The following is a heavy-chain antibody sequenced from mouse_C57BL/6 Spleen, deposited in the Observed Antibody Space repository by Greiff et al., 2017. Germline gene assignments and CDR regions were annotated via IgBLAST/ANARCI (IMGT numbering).Heavy chain of an antibody. V-gene: IGHV1-50*01. CDR2: IDPSDSYT. D-gene: IGHD2-2*01. Sequence: QVQLQQPGAELVKPGASVKLSCKASGYTFTSYWMQWVKQRPGQGLEWIGEIDPSDSYTNYNQKFKGKATLTVDTSSSTAYMQLSSLTSEDSAVYYCARSTMVTTVSHWYFDVWGTGTTVTVSS. CDR3: ARSTMVTTVSHWYFDV. J-gene: IGHJ1*03. CDR1: GYTFTSYW.